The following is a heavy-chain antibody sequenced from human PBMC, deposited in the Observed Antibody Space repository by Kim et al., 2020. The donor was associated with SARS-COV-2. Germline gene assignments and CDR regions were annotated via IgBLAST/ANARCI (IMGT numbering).Heavy chain of an antibody. CDR1: GGSINSSSFF. CDR2: IYYRGST. CDR3: ARHEYINYLLVAFDI. D-gene: IGHD4-4*01. V-gene: IGHV4-39*01. Sequence: SETLSLTCTVSGGSINSSSFFWGWIRQPPGKGLEWIGSIYYRGSTFYNPSLESRVTISVGTSKNQFSLNLSSVTAADTAVYYCARHEYINYLLVAFDIWGQGTMVTVSS. J-gene: IGHJ3*02.